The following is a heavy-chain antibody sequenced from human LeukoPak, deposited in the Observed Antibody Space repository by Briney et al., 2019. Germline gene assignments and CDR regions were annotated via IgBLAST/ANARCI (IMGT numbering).Heavy chain of an antibody. CDR2: LYYSGNT. CDR1: GVSISTFY. Sequence: SETLSLTCTVSGVSISTFYWSWIRQPPGKGLEWIGYLYYSGNTNFNPSLKSRVTISVDTSRSQFSLKLSSVTAADTAVYYCARYVVVTAYFDYWGQGTLVTVSS. CDR3: ARYVVVTAYFDY. J-gene: IGHJ4*02. D-gene: IGHD2-21*02. V-gene: IGHV4-59*12.